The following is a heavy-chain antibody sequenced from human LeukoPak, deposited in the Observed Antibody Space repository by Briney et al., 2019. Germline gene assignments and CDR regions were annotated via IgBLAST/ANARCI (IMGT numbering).Heavy chain of an antibody. Sequence: GASVKVSCKASGYSFRDFGIGWVRQAPGQGLEWMGWISPNSGGTNYAQKFQGRVTMTRDTSLRTAYMELTSLISDDTAVYYCARGQLRVPKWFDPWGPGNLVTVSS. CDR2: ISPNSGGT. J-gene: IGHJ5*02. CDR1: GYSFRDFG. D-gene: IGHD1-1*01. V-gene: IGHV1-2*02. CDR3: ARGQLRVPKWFDP.